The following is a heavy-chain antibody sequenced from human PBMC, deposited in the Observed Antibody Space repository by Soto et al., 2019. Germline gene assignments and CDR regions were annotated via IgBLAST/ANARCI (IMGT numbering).Heavy chain of an antibody. D-gene: IGHD6-13*01. V-gene: IGHV3-74*01. Sequence: GGSLRLSCAASGFTFSSFWMHWVRQAPGKGLVWVSRINGDGSSTTYADSVKGRFTISRDNAKNTLYLQMNSLRAEDTAVYYCARDRSGTAGIRLDHWGQGTLVTVSS. CDR3: ARDRSGTAGIRLDH. CDR1: GFTFSSFW. CDR2: INGDGSST. J-gene: IGHJ4*02.